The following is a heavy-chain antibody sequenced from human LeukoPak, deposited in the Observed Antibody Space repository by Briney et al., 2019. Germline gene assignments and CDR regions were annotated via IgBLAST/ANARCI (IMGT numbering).Heavy chain of an antibody. Sequence: ASVKVSCKASGYTFTSYYMHWVRQAPGQGLEWMGIINPSGGSTSYAQKFQGRVTMTRDMSTSTVYMELSSLRSEDTAVYYCAKIRLVGANDAYNWFDPWGQGTLVTVSS. V-gene: IGHV1-46*01. CDR2: INPSGGST. D-gene: IGHD1-26*01. CDR1: GYTFTSYY. J-gene: IGHJ5*02. CDR3: AKIRLVGANDAYNWFDP.